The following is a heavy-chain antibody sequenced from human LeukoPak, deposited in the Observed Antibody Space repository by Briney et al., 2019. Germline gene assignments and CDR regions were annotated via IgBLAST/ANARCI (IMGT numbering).Heavy chain of an antibody. Sequence: PSETLSLTCTVSGGSIYSYCWSWIRQPPGKGLEWIGYMCYSGSTNYNSSLKSRVTISLDTSKNQFSLKVSSVTAADTAVYYCASGGSYYGYWGQGTLVTVSS. CDR1: GGSIYSYC. CDR2: MCYSGST. V-gene: IGHV4-59*01. CDR3: ASGGSYYGY. D-gene: IGHD1-26*01. J-gene: IGHJ4*02.